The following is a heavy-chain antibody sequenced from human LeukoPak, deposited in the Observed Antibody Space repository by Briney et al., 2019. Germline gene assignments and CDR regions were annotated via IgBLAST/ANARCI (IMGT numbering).Heavy chain of an antibody. V-gene: IGHV4-61*02. CDR2: VYTSGRT. J-gene: IGHJ4*02. D-gene: IGHD6-19*01. CDR3: ARAWWLDY. Sequence: PSETLSLTCTVSRGSISSAGYYWSWIRQPAGKGLEWIGRVYTSGRTNYIPSLKSRVTISVDTSKNQFSLKLSSVTAADTAVYYCARAWWLDYWGQGTLVTVSS. CDR1: RGSISSAGYY.